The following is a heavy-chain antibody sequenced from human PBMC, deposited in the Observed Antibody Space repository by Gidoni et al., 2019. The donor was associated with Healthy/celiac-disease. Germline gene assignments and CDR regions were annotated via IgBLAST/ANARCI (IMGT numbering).Heavy chain of an antibody. J-gene: IGHJ6*02. D-gene: IGHD2-2*01. CDR1: GGSFSGYY. Sequence: QVQLQQWGAGLLKPSEPLSLTCAVYGGSFSGYYWSWIRQPPGKGLEWIGEINHSGSTNSNPSLKSRVTISVDTSKNQFSLKLSSVTAADTAVYYCARLYCSSTSCKSRYYYYYYGMDVWGQGTTVTVSS. CDR2: INHSGST. CDR3: ARLYCSSTSCKSRYYYYYYGMDV. V-gene: IGHV4-34*01.